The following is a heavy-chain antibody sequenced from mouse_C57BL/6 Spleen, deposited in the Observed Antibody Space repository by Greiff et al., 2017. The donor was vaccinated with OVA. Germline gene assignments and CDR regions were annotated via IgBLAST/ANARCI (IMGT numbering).Heavy chain of an antibody. CDR3: TRGLLREGYYYAMDY. CDR2: IDPETGGT. V-gene: IGHV1-15*01. CDR1: GYTFTDYE. Sequence: QVQLKESGAELVRPGASVTLSCKASGYTFTDYEMHWVKQTPVHGLEWIGAIDPETGGTAYNQKFKGKAILTADKSSSTAYMELRSLTSEDSAVYYCTRGLLREGYYYAMDYWGQGTSVTVSS. D-gene: IGHD1-1*01. J-gene: IGHJ4*01.